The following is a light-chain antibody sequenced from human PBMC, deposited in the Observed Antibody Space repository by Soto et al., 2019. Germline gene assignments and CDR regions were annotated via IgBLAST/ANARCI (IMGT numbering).Light chain of an antibody. Sequence: QSALTQPASVSGSPGQSITISCTGTSSDVGGYNYVSWYQQHPGKAPKLVIYDVSNRPSGVSNRFSGSKSGDTASLTISGLQAEDVADYYCSSYTSSSTLYVFGTGTKVTVL. J-gene: IGLJ1*01. CDR2: DVS. CDR3: SSYTSSSTLYV. V-gene: IGLV2-14*01. CDR1: SSDVGGYNY.